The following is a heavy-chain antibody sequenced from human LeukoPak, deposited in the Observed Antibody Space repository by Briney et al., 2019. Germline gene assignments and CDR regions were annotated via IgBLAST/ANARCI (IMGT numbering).Heavy chain of an antibody. CDR2: VKQGGREK. CDR3: ASSYCINWVIGY. V-gene: IGHV3-7*01. Sequence: GGSLRLSCEGSGFSFSEYWMSWVHQAPGKGLEWVASVKQGGREKYYVDSVKGRFDISRDDAKSSLYLQMNTLRSDDTALYYCASSYCINWVIGYWGQGTLVTVSS. CDR1: GFSFSEYW. D-gene: IGHD1-1*01. J-gene: IGHJ4*02.